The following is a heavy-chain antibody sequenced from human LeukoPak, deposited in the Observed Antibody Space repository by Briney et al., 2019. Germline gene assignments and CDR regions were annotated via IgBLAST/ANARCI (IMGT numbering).Heavy chain of an antibody. J-gene: IGHJ6*02. CDR1: GFTFSDYY. V-gene: IGHV3-11*01. CDR2: ISSSGSTI. CDR3: ARDQDSGWPYYYYYGMDV. D-gene: IGHD6-19*01. Sequence: KPGGSLRLSCAASGFTFSDYYMSWIRQAPGKGLEWVSYISSSGSTIYYADSVKGRFTISRDNAKNSLYLQMNSLRAEDTAVYYCARDQDSGWPYYYYYGMDVWGQGTTVTVSS.